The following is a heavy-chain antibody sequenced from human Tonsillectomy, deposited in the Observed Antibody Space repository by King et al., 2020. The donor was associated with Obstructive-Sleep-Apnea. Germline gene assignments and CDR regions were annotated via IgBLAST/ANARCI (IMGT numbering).Heavy chain of an antibody. Sequence: VQLVESGGGLVQPGGSLRLSCATSGFSFRTSAMSWVRQAPGKGLEWVSAISGSATNTYYADSVKGRFTISRDNSKNTLYLQVNSLRAEDTAVYYCAKVPILVVPAAGETDYWGQGTLVTVSS. CDR1: GFSFRTSA. CDR3: AKVPILVVPAAGETDY. J-gene: IGHJ4*02. V-gene: IGHV3-23*04. CDR2: ISGSATNT. D-gene: IGHD2-2*01.